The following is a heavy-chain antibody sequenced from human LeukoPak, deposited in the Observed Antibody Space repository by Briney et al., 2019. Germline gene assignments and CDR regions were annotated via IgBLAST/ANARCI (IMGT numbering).Heavy chain of an antibody. CDR3: AKRDSSGWHFFDC. CDR1: GFTFSSYG. CDR2: VSGSGSST. J-gene: IGHJ4*02. Sequence: GGSLRLSCAASGFTFSSYGMSWVRQAPGKGLEWVSTVSGSGSSTYYADSVKGRFTISRDNSENTLNLQMNSLRAEDTALYYCAKRDSSGWHFFDCWGQGTLVSVSS. V-gene: IGHV3-23*01. D-gene: IGHD6-19*01.